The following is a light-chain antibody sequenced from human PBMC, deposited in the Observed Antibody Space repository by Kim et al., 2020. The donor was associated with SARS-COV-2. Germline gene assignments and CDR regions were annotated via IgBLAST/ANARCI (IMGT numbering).Light chain of an antibody. Sequence: SLSPGESATLSCRASQSVSSYLAWYQQKPGQAPRLLIYDASNRATGIPARFSGSGSGTDFTLTISSLEPEDFAVYYCQQRSNWPTFGQGTRLEIK. J-gene: IGKJ5*01. CDR3: QQRSNWPT. CDR1: QSVSSY. V-gene: IGKV3-11*01. CDR2: DAS.